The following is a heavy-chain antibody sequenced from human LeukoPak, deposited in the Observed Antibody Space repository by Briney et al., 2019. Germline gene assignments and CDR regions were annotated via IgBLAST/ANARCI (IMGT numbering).Heavy chain of an antibody. CDR1: GYSFTGYY. J-gene: IGHJ1*01. CDR2: INPNSGDT. Sequence: GASVKVSCKASGYSFTGYYIHWVRQAPGQGLEWMAWINPNSGDTNFAQKFQGRVTMTRDTSISTAYMELSRLRSDDTAVYYCARGPYYYDSSDVAEYFQHWGQGTLVTVSS. V-gene: IGHV1-2*02. D-gene: IGHD3-22*01. CDR3: ARGPYYYDSSDVAEYFQH.